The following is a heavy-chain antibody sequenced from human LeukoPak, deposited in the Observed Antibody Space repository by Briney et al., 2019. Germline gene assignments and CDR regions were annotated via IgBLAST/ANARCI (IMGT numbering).Heavy chain of an antibody. Sequence: SETLSLTCTVSGGSISSSSYYWGWIRQPPGKGLEWIGSIYYSRSTYYNPSLKSRVTISVDTSKNQFSLKLSSVTAADTAVYYCASTIFGVVTFDPWGQGTLVTVSS. V-gene: IGHV4-39*07. D-gene: IGHD3-3*01. CDR1: GGSISSSSYY. CDR2: IYYSRST. CDR3: ASTIFGVVTFDP. J-gene: IGHJ5*02.